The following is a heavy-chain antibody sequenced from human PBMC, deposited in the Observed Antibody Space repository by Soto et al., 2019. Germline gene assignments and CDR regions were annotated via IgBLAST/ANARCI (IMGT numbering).Heavy chain of an antibody. Sequence: GGSLRLSCAASGFTFSSYAMSWVRQAPGKGLEWVSAISGSGGSTYYADSVKGRFTISRDNSKNTLYLQMNSLRAEDTAVYYSAVFLSRVANWLYYVDVPGKATTVTLAS. CDR3: AVFLSRVANWLYYVDV. CDR2: ISGSGGST. CDR1: GFTFSSYA. V-gene: IGHV3-23*01. D-gene: IGHD7-27*01. J-gene: IGHJ6*03.